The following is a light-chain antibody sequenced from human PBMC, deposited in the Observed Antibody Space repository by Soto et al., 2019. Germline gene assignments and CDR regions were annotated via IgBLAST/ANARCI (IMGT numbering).Light chain of an antibody. CDR1: QNIGSN. CDR2: AAS. Sequence: DIQMTQSPSSLSASVGDRVTITCRSSQNIGSNLNWYQEKPGKAPNLLIYAASSLQSGVPSRFSGSGSGTDFTLSISSLQSEDFATYYCQQSHITPVTFGGGTKVDIK. CDR3: QQSHITPVT. V-gene: IGKV1-39*01. J-gene: IGKJ4*01.